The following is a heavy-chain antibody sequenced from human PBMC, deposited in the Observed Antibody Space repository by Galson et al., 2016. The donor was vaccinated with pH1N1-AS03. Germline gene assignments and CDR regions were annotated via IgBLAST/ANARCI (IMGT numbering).Heavy chain of an antibody. V-gene: IGHV2-70*20. CDR1: GFSLNTGGMC. CDR3: PRHIGTAAGFLYYGMDA. J-gene: IGHJ6*02. Sequence: PALVKPTQTLTLTCTFSGFSLNTGGMCVSWVRQPPGKALEWLGLIDWDDGKYYNSSLETMLTISKDTSKNQVVLTMTNKDPVDTATYSRPRHIGTAAGFLYYGMDAWGQGTTVTVSS. D-gene: IGHD1-14*01. CDR2: IDWDDGK.